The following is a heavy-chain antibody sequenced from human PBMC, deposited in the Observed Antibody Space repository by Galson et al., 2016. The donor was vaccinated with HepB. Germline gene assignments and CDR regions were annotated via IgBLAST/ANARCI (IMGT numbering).Heavy chain of an antibody. J-gene: IGHJ2*01. CDR2: INHNGDI. Sequence: ETLSLTCAVYGASLSEYYWSWIRQSPGKGLEWIGEINHNGDINYNPSLKSRVTISVDTSKNQFSLRLRSVTAADTAVYYSARNFVGKGALYWYFDLWGRGTLVTVSA. CDR3: ARNFVGKGALYWYFDL. D-gene: IGHD4-23*01. CDR1: GASLSEYY. V-gene: IGHV4-34*01.